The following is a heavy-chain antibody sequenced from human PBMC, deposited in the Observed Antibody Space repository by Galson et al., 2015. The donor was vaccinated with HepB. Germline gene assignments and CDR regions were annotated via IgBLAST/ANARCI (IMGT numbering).Heavy chain of an antibody. V-gene: IGHV1-69*13. CDR2: SIPIFGKK. D-gene: IGHD3-16*01. J-gene: IGHJ4*02. CDR1: GNTFDSYA. CDR3: ARAVGGYRYGYLIF. Sequence: SVKVSCKASGNTFDSYAFSWVRQAPGQGLEWMGGSIPIFGKKKYAAKFQGRIIITADGSTGTAYMELRSLRFDDTAIHYCARAVGGYRYGYLIFWGQGTPLTVAS.